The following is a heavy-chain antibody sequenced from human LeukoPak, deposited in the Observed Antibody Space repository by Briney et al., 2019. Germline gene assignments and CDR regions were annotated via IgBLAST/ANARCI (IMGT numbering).Heavy chain of an antibody. CDR1: GFTFSSYA. Sequence: GRSLRLSCAASGFTFSSYAMHWVRQAPGKGLEWVAVISYDGSNKYYADSVKGRFTISRDNSKNTLYLQMNSLRAEDTAVYYCARDGAIDYWGQGTLVTVSS. D-gene: IGHD3-16*01. J-gene: IGHJ4*02. CDR3: ARDGAIDY. V-gene: IGHV3-30-3*01. CDR2: ISYDGSNK.